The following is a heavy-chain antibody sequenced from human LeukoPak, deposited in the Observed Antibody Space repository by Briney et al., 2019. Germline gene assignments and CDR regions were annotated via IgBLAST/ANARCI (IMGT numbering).Heavy chain of an antibody. CDR2: INSDGINT. Sequence: HPGGSLRLSCAASGFTFSNYWMHWVRQAPGKGLVWVSRINSDGINTSYADSVKGRFTISRDNAKNSLYLQMNSLRAEDTAVYYCARDHGYSPFTALIAATDYIYYYYYMDVWGKGTTVTVSS. D-gene: IGHD2-15*01. V-gene: IGHV3-74*01. CDR1: GFTFSNYW. J-gene: IGHJ6*03. CDR3: ARDHGYSPFTALIAATDYIYYYYYMDV.